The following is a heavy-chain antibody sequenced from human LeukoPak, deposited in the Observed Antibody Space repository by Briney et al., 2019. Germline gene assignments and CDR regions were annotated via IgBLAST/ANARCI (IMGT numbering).Heavy chain of an antibody. CDR1: GFTFDDYA. CDR3: AKGIKYSSSWYYSYFDY. D-gene: IGHD6-13*01. CDR2: ISWNSGSI. J-gene: IGHJ4*02. Sequence: GRSLRLSCAASGFTFDDYAMHWVRQAPGKGLEWGSGISWNSGSIGYADSVKGRFTISRDNAKNSLYLQMNSLRAEDTALYYCAKGIKYSSSWYYSYFDYWGQGTLVTVSS. V-gene: IGHV3-9*01.